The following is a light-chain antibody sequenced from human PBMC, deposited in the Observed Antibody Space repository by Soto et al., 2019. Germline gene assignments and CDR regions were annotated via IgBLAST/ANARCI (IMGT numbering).Light chain of an antibody. J-gene: IGKJ4*01. CDR3: QQSYSIPLT. CDR2: TTS. CDR1: QSISIN. V-gene: IGKV1-39*01. Sequence: DIQMTQSPSSLSASIGDRVTITCRASQSISINLNWYQQRPGKAPKLLIYTTSTLQSGVPSRFSGSGSGTEFTLTVSSLQPEDFATYYCQQSYSIPLTFGGGTKVEIK.